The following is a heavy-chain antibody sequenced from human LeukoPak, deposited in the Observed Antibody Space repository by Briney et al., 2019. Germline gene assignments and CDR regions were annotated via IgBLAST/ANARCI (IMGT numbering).Heavy chain of an antibody. CDR2: IYYSGST. D-gene: IGHD3-10*01. CDR3: ASITMVRGVNY. J-gene: IGHJ4*02. V-gene: IGHV4-30-4*08. Sequence: SQTLSLTCTVSGGSISSGDYYWSWIRQPPGKGLEWIGYIYYSGSTYYNPSLKSRVTISVDTSKNQFSLKLSSVTAAVTAVYYCASITMVRGVNYWGQGTLVTVSS. CDR1: GGSISSGDYY.